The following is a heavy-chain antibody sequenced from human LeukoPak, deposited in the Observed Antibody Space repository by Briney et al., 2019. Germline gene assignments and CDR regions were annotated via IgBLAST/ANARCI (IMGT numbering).Heavy chain of an antibody. CDR3: ARESIAAAGIDAFDI. V-gene: IGHV4-59*01. CDR2: IYYSGST. Sequence: SQTLSLTCTVSGGSISSYYWSWIRQPPGKGLEWIGYIYYSGSTNYNPSLKSRVTISVDTSKNQFSLKLSSVTAADTAVYYCARESIAAAGIDAFDIWGQGTMVTVSS. CDR1: GGSISSYY. J-gene: IGHJ3*02. D-gene: IGHD6-13*01.